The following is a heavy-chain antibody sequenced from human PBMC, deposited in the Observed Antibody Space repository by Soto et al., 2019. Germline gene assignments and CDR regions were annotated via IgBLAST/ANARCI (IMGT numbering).Heavy chain of an antibody. D-gene: IGHD6-19*01. V-gene: IGHV3-7*05. Sequence: GGSLRLSCAASGFTFSSYWMTWVRQAPGKGLEWVASIKEDGSDKYYVDSVKGRFTISRDNAKNSLYLQINNLRAEDTAVYYCARDQWRLFDYWGQGSLVTVS. J-gene: IGHJ4*02. CDR2: IKEDGSDK. CDR3: ARDQWRLFDY. CDR1: GFTFSSYW.